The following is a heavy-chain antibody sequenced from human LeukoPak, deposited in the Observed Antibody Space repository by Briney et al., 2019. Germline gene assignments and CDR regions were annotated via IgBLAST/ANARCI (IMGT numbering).Heavy chain of an antibody. CDR2: ISTGTYI. V-gene: IGHV3-48*03. CDR3: ARDGITMRILEY. D-gene: IGHD3-10*01. J-gene: IGHJ4*02. CDR1: GFTFSRFE. Sequence: GGSLRLSCVASGFTFSRFEMNWVRQAPGKGLEWISHISTGTYIAYTDSVKGGFTISRDNAKNSLYLQMDSLRAEDTAVYYCARDGITMRILEYWGQGTLVTVSS.